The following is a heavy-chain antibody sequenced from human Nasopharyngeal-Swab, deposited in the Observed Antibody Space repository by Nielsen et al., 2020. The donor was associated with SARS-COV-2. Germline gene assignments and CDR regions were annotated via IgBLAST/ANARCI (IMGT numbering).Heavy chain of an antibody. CDR2: ISYDGSNK. Sequence: GGSLRLSCAASGFTFSSYEMNWVRQAPGKGLEWVAVISYDGSNKYYADSVKGRFTISRDNSKNTLYLQMNSLRAEDTAVYYCARAVGGGYYYGMDVWGQGTTVTVSS. CDR1: GFTFSSYE. V-gene: IGHV3-30-3*01. J-gene: IGHJ6*02. CDR3: ARAVGGGYYYGMDV. D-gene: IGHD3-10*01.